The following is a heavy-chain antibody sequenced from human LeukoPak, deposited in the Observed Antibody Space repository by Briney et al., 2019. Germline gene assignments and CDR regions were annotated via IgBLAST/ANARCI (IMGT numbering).Heavy chain of an antibody. CDR3: AKDLSGSYYPPYYYYGMDV. CDR2: ISWNSGSI. CDR1: GFTFDDYA. V-gene: IGHV3-9*01. J-gene: IGHJ6*02. D-gene: IGHD3-10*01. Sequence: GRSLRLSCAASGFTFDDYAMHWVRQAPGKGLEWVSGISWNSGSIGYADSVKGRFTISRDNAKNSLYPQMNSLRAEDTALYYCAKDLSGSYYPPYYYYGMDVWGQGTTVTVSS.